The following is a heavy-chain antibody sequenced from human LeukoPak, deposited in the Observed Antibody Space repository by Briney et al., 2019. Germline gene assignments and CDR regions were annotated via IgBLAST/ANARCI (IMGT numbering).Heavy chain of an antibody. V-gene: IGHV3-23*01. D-gene: IGHD3-10*01. Sequence: GGSLRLSCAASGFTFSSYAMSWVRQAPGKGLEWVSAISGSGGSTYYADSVKGRFTISGDNSKNTLYLQMNSLRAEDTAVYYCASKWFGELLSDYWGQGTLVTVSS. J-gene: IGHJ4*02. CDR3: ASKWFGELLSDY. CDR1: GFTFSSYA. CDR2: ISGSGGST.